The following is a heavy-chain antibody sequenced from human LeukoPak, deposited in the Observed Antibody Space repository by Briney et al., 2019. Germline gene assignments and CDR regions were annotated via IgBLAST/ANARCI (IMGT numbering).Heavy chain of an antibody. V-gene: IGHV3-48*03. Sequence: GGSLRLSCAASGFTFSTYEMNWVRQAPGKGLEWVSYISSSGTPIYYTDSVKGRFTISRDNAKNLLYLQMNSLRAEDTAVYYCARGGWNFFLNFWGQGTLATVSS. CDR2: ISSSGTPI. D-gene: IGHD1-7*01. CDR1: GFTFSTYE. CDR3: ARGGWNFFLNF. J-gene: IGHJ4*02.